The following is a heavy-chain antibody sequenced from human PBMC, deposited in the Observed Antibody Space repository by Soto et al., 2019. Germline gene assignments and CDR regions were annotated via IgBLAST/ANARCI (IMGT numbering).Heavy chain of an antibody. J-gene: IGHJ4*02. D-gene: IGHD3-22*01. Sequence: QVQLVQSGAEVRKPGSSVKVSCKASGGTFSRLAISWVRQAPGQGLEWMGGIIPIFGTPNHAQKFQGRLTITADEATSTVHMELSSLRSEDTAIYYCARWWGEDSSDYFCAYWGQGTLVIVSS. CDR1: GGTFSRLA. CDR2: IIPIFGTP. CDR3: ARWWGEDSSDYFCAY. V-gene: IGHV1-69*01.